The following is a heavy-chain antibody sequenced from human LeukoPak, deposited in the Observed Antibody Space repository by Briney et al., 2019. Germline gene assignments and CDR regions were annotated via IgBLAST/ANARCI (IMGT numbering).Heavy chain of an antibody. CDR1: GFTFSDYY. CDR3: AKDFYSGNYYSPFDI. D-gene: IGHD1-26*01. CDR2: ISSSGSTI. J-gene: IGHJ3*02. Sequence: GGSLRLSCAASGFTFSDYYMSWIRQALGKGLEWVSYISSSGSTIYYADSVKGRFTISRDNSKNTLYLQMTSLRAEDTAIYYCAKDFYSGNYYSPFDIWGQGTMVTVSS. V-gene: IGHV3-11*01.